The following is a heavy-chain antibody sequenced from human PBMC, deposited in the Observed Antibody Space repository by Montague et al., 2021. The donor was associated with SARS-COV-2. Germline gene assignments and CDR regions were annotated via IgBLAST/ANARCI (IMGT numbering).Heavy chain of an antibody. CDR3: ARGSGWMGNAFDI. CDR1: GGSISSYY. Sequence: SETLSLTCTVSGGSISSYYWSWIRQPPGKGLEWIWYIYYSGSTNSNPSLKSRVTISVDTSKNQFSLKLSSVTAADTAVYYCARGSGWMGNAFDIWGQGTMVTVSS. CDR2: IYYSGST. V-gene: IGHV4-59*01. J-gene: IGHJ3*02. D-gene: IGHD6-19*01.